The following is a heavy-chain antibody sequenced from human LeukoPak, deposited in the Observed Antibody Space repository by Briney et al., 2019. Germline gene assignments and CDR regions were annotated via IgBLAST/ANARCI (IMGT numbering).Heavy chain of an antibody. D-gene: IGHD3-10*01. CDR3: AREGLNMVRGVIPKEAWGWFDP. CDR2: IYTSEST. J-gene: IGHJ5*02. CDR1: GGSISSSNYY. Sequence: SETLSLTCSVSGGSISSSNYYWSWIRQPAGKGLEWIGRIYTSESTNYNPSLKSRVTISVDTSRNQFSLKLSSVTAADTAVYYCAREGLNMVRGVIPKEAWGWFDPWGQGTLVTVSS. V-gene: IGHV4-61*02.